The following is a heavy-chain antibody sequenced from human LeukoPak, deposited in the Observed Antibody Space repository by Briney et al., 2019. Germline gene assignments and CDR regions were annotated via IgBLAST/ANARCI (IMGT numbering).Heavy chain of an antibody. Sequence: GGSLRLSYAVSGFTFSSYGMHWVRQAPGKGLEWVAVISYDGSNKYYADSVKGRFTISRDNSKNTLYLQMNSLRVEDTGLYYCARERNSGSYRTVDYWGQGTLVIVSS. CDR3: ARERNSGSYRTVDY. V-gene: IGHV3-30*03. D-gene: IGHD1-26*01. J-gene: IGHJ4*02. CDR1: GFTFSSYG. CDR2: ISYDGSNK.